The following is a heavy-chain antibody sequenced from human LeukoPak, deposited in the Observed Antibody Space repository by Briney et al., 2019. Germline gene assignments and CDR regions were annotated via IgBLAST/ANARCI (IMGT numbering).Heavy chain of an antibody. CDR2: ISGSGKSI. J-gene: IGHJ3*01. V-gene: IGHV3-11*01. CDR1: GFSLSDYY. CDR3: ARGPLAPGLDL. Sequence: PGGSLRLSCAASGFSLSDYYMTWIRQAPGKGLEWVSYISGSGKSISYADSVKGRFTISRDTTKNSLHLQMQSLRGEDTALYFCARGPLAPGLDLWGRGTMVTVFS.